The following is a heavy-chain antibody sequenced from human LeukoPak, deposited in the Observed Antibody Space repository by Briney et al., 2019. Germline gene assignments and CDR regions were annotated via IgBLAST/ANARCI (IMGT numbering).Heavy chain of an antibody. Sequence: GASVKVSCKASGDTFSSYYMHWVRQAPGQGLEWMGIITPSGDSTNYAQKFQGRVTMTRDMSTSTVYMELSSLRSEDTAVYYCARAYYYDSSGYYFDYWGQGTLVTVSS. D-gene: IGHD3-22*01. J-gene: IGHJ4*02. V-gene: IGHV1-46*01. CDR3: ARAYYYDSSGYYFDY. CDR1: GDTFSSYY. CDR2: ITPSGDST.